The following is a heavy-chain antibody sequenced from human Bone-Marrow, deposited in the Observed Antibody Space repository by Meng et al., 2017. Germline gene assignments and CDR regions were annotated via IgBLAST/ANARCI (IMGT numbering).Heavy chain of an antibody. Sequence: ASVKVSCKASGGTFSSYAISWVRQAPGQGLEWMGWINTNTGNPTYAQGLTGRFVFSLDTSVSTAYLQISSLKAEDTAVYYCASGLGRVVVVAAASAFDIWGQGTMVTVSS. CDR3: ASGLGRVVVVAAASAFDI. D-gene: IGHD2-15*01. J-gene: IGHJ3*02. CDR2: INTNTGNP. CDR1: GGTFSSYA. V-gene: IGHV7-4-1*02.